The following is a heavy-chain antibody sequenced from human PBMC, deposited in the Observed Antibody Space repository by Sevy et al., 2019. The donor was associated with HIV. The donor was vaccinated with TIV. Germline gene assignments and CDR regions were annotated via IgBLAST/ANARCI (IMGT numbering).Heavy chain of an antibody. Sequence: ASVKVSCKASGYTFTGYYMHWVRQAPGQGLEWMGWINPNSGGTNYAQKFQGRVTMTRDTSISTAYMELSRLRSDDTTVYYCARAPPPWGFWSGYYFDYWGQGTLVTVSS. CDR3: ARAPPPWGFWSGYYFDY. J-gene: IGHJ4*02. V-gene: IGHV1-2*02. CDR2: INPNSGGT. CDR1: GYTFTGYY. D-gene: IGHD3-3*01.